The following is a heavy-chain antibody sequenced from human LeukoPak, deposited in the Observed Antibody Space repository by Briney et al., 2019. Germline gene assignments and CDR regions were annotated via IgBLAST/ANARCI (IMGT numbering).Heavy chain of an antibody. V-gene: IGHV4-38-2*02. CDR2: IYHSGST. J-gene: IGHJ5*02. D-gene: IGHD2-15*01. CDR1: GYSISSGYY. Sequence: PSETLSLTCTVSGYSISSGYYWGWIRQPPGKGLEWIGSIYHSGSTYYNPSLKSRVTISVDTSKNQFSLKLSSVTAADTAVYYCARGGGFEGGWFDPWGQGTLVTVSS. CDR3: ARGGGFEGGWFDP.